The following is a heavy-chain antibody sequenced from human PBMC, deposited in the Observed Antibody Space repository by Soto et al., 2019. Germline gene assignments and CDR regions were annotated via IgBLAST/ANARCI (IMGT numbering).Heavy chain of an antibody. CDR1: GFTFSSYW. J-gene: IGHJ6*03. CDR3: ARDRGAYGSGTKYYYYYMDV. D-gene: IGHD3-10*01. V-gene: IGHV3-7*01. CDR2: IKQDGSEK. Sequence: PGGSLRLSCAASGFTFSSYWMSWVRQAPGKGLEWVANIKQDGSEKYYVDSVKGRFTISRDNAKNSLYLQMNSLRAEDTAVYYFARDRGAYGSGTKYYYYYMDVWGKGTTVTVSS.